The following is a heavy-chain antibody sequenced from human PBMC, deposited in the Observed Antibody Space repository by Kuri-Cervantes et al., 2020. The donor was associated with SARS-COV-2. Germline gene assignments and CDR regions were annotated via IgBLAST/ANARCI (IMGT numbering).Heavy chain of an antibody. J-gene: IGHJ3*02. CDR1: GFTFSDYY. Sequence: GGSLRLSCAASGFTFSDYYMTWIRQAPGKGLEWVSYISSSGRTIYYADSVKGRFTISRDNAKNSLYLQMNSLRDEDTAVYYCATSTPISIRYCGGGCNKGAFDIWGQGTKVTVSS. D-gene: IGHD2-21*02. V-gene: IGHV3-11*04. CDR2: ISSSGRTI. CDR3: ATSTPISIRYCGGGCNKGAFDI.